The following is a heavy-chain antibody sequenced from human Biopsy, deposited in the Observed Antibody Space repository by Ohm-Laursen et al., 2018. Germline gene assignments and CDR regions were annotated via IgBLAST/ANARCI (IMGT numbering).Heavy chain of an antibody. CDR3: AKPSGGVSTIGSDP. D-gene: IGHD3-16*01. J-gene: IGHJ5*02. Sequence: GASVKVSCKASGYTFNAYYIHWMRQAPGQGLEWMGWINPATGETRYAQRFQGRVTMTRDTSVTTAYMQLSSLTSDDTALYYCAKPSGGVSTIGSDPWGQGTQVIVSS. V-gene: IGHV1-2*02. CDR1: GYTFNAYY. CDR2: INPATGET.